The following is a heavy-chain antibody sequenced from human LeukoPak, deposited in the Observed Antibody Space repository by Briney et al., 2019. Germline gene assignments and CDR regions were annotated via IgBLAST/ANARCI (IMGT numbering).Heavy chain of an antibody. D-gene: IGHD2-8*01. CDR2: ISSTSSYI. CDR1: GFTFSSY. J-gene: IGHJ3*02. Sequence: GGSLRLSCAASGFTFSSYMNWVHQAPGKGLEWVSSISSTSSYIYYADSVKGRFTISRDNAKNSLYLQMNSLRAEDTAVYYCARRAYGAFDIWGQGTMVTVSS. V-gene: IGHV3-21*04. CDR3: ARRAYGAFDI.